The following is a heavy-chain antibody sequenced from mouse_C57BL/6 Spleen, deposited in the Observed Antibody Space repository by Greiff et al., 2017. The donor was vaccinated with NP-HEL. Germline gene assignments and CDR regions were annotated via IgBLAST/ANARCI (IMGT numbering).Heavy chain of an antibody. V-gene: IGHV5-4*01. CDR1: GFTFSSHA. Sequence: EVKLVESGGGLVKPGGSLKLSCAASGFTFSSHAMSWVRQTPEKRLEWVATISDGGSYTYYPDNVKGRFTISRDNAKNNLYLQMSHLKSEDTAMYYCARDGERNWDYFDYWGQGTTLTVSS. D-gene: IGHD4-1*01. CDR3: ARDGERNWDYFDY. CDR2: ISDGGSYT. J-gene: IGHJ2*01.